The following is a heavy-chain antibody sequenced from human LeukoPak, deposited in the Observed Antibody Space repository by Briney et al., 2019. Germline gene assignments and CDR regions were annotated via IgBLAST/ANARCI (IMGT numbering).Heavy chain of an antibody. D-gene: IGHD4-11*01. Sequence: PSETLSLTCTVSGGSISSSSYYWGWIRQPPGKGLEWIGSIYYSGSTYYNPSLKSRVTISVDTSKNQFSLKLSSVTAADTAVYYCGLCSNYIYYYYMDVWGKGTTVTVSS. CDR3: GLCSNYIYYYYMDV. V-gene: IGHV4-39*07. CDR2: IYYSGST. J-gene: IGHJ6*03. CDR1: GGSISSSSYY.